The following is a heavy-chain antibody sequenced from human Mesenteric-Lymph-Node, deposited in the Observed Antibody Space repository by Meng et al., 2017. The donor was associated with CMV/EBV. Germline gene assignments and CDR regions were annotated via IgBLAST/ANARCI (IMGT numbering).Heavy chain of an antibody. CDR2: INHSGST. D-gene: IGHD6-13*01. V-gene: IGHV4-34*01. Sequence: TWAVQGGSFRGYYWSRIRQPPGKGLEWSGEINHSGSTNYNPSLKSRVTISVDTSKNQFSLKLSSVTAADTAVYYCARGVLVRTSVPGYWGQGTLVTVSS. J-gene: IGHJ4*02. CDR1: GGSFRGYY. CDR3: ARGVLVRTSVPGY.